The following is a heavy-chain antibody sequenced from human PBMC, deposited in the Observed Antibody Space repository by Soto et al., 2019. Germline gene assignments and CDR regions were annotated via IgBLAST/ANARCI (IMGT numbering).Heavy chain of an antibody. CDR2: INPSGGST. J-gene: IGHJ6*02. V-gene: IGHV1-46*01. D-gene: IGHD1-7*01. CDR3: ARRGITGTTHYYYGMDV. CDR1: GYTFTSYY. Sequence: ASVKVSCKASGYTFTSYYMHWVRQAPGQGLEWMGIINPSGGSTSYAQKFQGRVTMTRDTSTSTGYMELRSLRSDDTAVYYCARRGITGTTHYYYGMDVWGQGTTVTVSS.